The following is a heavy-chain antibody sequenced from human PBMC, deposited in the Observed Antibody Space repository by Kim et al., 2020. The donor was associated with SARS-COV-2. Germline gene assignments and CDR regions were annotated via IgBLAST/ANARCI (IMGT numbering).Heavy chain of an antibody. Sequence: GGSLRLSCAAYGFTFSSTWMHWVRQAPGEGLVWVSRMNNDGSVINYADSVKGRFTVSRDNTKNTLYLQMNSLRAEDTALYYCATAGNYRFDNWGQGTLVTVSS. CDR1: GFTFSSTW. J-gene: IGHJ4*02. V-gene: IGHV3-74*01. CDR2: MNNDGSVI. CDR3: ATAGNYRFDN. D-gene: IGHD3-10*01.